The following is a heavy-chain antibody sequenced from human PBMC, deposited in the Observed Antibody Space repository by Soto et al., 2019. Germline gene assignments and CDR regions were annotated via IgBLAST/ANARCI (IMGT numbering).Heavy chain of an antibody. CDR2: VSGGGVFT. CDR1: GFSFSTYT. J-gene: IGHJ4*02. D-gene: IGHD1-26*01. Sequence: GGSLRLSCVASGFSFSTYTMNWVRQAPGKGLEWVSGVSGGGVFTYYADSVQGRFTISRDDSRSTLYLQINSLRAEDTAVYFCAKSGPTNLFHFWGQGTLVTVSS. CDR3: AKSGPTNLFHF. V-gene: IGHV3-23*01.